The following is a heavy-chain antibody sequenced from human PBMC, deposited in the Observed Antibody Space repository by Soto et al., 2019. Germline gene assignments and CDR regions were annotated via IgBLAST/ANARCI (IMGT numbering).Heavy chain of an antibody. CDR3: ARAGDSSGPVALGY. CDR2: MHHSGRT. V-gene: IGHV4-30-4*08. CDR1: GAYMRNDYYY. D-gene: IGHD6-19*01. J-gene: IGHJ4*02. Sequence: SETLSLTCTVSGAYMRNDYYYWSWVRQNPGKDLEWIGHMHHSGRTHYNPSLKSRVAISVDRSKNQFSLKLNSVTAADTAVYYCARAGDSSGPVALGYWGQGTLVTVSS.